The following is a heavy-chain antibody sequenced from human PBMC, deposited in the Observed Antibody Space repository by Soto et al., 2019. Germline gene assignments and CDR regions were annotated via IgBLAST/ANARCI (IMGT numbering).Heavy chain of an antibody. CDR3: ATEFFGAGEYNWFDP. J-gene: IGHJ5*02. Sequence: ASVKVSCKVSGYTLTELSMHWVRQAPGKGLEWMGGFDPEDGETIYAQKFQGRVTMTEDTSTDTAYMELSSLRSEDTAVYYCATEFFGAGEYNWFDPWGQGTLVTVSS. CDR2: FDPEDGET. CDR1: GYTLTELS. V-gene: IGHV1-24*01. D-gene: IGHD3-3*01.